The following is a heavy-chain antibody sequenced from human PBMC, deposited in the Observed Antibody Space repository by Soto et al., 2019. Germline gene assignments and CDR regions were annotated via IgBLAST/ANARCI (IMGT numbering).Heavy chain of an antibody. CDR3: ARDRDGDYGVKECFQH. Sequence: EVQLVESGGGLVQPGGSLRLSCAASGFSFSAYSMNWVRQAPGKGLEWVSYISSGSSTIYYADSVKGRFTISRDNAKNYLYLQMNSLRDEDTAVYYCARDRDGDYGVKECFQHWGQGTLVTVSS. CDR2: ISSGSSTI. D-gene: IGHD4-17*01. V-gene: IGHV3-48*02. CDR1: GFSFSAYS. J-gene: IGHJ1*01.